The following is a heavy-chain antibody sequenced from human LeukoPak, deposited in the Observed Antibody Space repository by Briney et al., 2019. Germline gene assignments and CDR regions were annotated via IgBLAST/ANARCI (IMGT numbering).Heavy chain of an antibody. V-gene: IGHV3-23*01. D-gene: IGHD5-12*01. J-gene: IGHJ3*02. CDR2: ISGSGGST. Sequence: GGSLRLSCAASGFTFSSYAMSWVRQAPGKGLEWVSAISGSGGSTYYADSVKGRFTISRDNAKNSLYLQMNSLRADDTAMYYCAKEGYSGYYAFDIWGQGTMVTVSS. CDR3: AKEGYSGYYAFDI. CDR1: GFTFSSYA.